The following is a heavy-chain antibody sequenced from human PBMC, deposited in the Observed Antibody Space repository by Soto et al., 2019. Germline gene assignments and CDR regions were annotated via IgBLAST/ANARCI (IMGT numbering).Heavy chain of an antibody. CDR3: ARAYSSSSEQALYYFDY. J-gene: IGHJ4*02. CDR1: GGTFSSYA. D-gene: IGHD6-6*01. CDR2: IIPIFGIA. V-gene: IGHV1-69*10. Sequence: ASVKVSCKASGGTFSSYAISWVRQAPGQGLEWMGGIIPIFGIANYAQKFQGRVTITADKSTSTAYMELSSPRSEDTAVYYCARAYSSSSEQALYYFDYWGQGTLVTVSS.